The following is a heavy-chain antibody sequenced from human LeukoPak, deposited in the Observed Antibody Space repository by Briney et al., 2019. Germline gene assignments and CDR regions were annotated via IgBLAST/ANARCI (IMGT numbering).Heavy chain of an antibody. CDR1: GVSFSISW. Sequence: VGALRLSCVESGVSFSISWMCSGRDAPGEGAGWGANIRKDGSEIHYADSLKGRFTISRDNTKNSLFLKMNSLRAEDTGVYYCARDGDSWNDFDHWGQGTLVTVSS. V-gene: IGHV3-7*01. J-gene: IGHJ4*02. D-gene: IGHD1-1*01. CDR3: ARDGDSWNDFDH. CDR2: IRKDGSEI.